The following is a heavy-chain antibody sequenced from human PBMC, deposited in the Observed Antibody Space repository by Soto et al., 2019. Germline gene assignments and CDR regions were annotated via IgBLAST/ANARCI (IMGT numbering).Heavy chain of an antibody. Sequence: EVQLVESGGGLVKPGGSLRLSCAASGFTFSSYSMNWVRQAPGKGLEWVSSISSSSSYIYYADSVKGRFTISRDNAKNSLYLQMNSLRAEDTAVYYCARAREDGGSLLYYYYYGVDVWGQGTTVTVSS. D-gene: IGHD3-16*01. V-gene: IGHV3-21*01. CDR2: ISSSSSYI. CDR3: ARAREDGGSLLYYYYYGVDV. J-gene: IGHJ6*02. CDR1: GFTFSSYS.